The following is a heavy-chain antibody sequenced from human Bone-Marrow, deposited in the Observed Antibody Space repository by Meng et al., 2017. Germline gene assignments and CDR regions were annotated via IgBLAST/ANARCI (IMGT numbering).Heavy chain of an antibody. CDR3: SGHVDY. CDR1: GFTFSNAW. J-gene: IGHJ4*02. V-gene: IGHV3-15*01. Sequence: GGSLRLSCAASGFTFSNAWMTWVRQAPGKGLDWIGRMKSNVDGGTVDYAAAVKRRFFISREDSENTFYVQMNSLKTEDTAVYYCSGHVDYWGQGTLVTVSS. CDR2: MKSNVDGGTV.